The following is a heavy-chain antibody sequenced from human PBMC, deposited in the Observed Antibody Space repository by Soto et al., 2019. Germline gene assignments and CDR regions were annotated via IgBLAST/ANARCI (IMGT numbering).Heavy chain of an antibody. CDR1: GGAINSGGYC. D-gene: IGHD5-18*01. CDR3: SRGILV. V-gene: IGHV4-31*03. J-gene: IGHJ4*02. CDR2: ISYGGST. Sequence: QVQLQESGPGLVNPSQTLSLTCTVSGGAINSGGYCWSWIRQHPGKGLDWIGCISYGGSTSYNPSLKTRVTISVDTSKNQFSLKLTSVTAADQAVYYCSRGILVWGQGALITVSS.